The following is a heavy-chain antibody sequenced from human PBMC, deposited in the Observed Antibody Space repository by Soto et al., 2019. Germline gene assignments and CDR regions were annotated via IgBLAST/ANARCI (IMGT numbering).Heavy chain of an antibody. Sequence: ASVEVSCKPSGYPFPIFEVHWIRQAPGQRPEWMGGISTAARGNTKYSQKFQERLDIRGAERATTAYMEVSSLTSADTATYYCARETNNYQDFFQNWGQGTQVTV. V-gene: IGHV1-3*01. D-gene: IGHD2-8*01. CDR1: GYPFPIFE. CDR2: ISTAARGNT. CDR3: ARETNNYQDFFQN. J-gene: IGHJ4*01.